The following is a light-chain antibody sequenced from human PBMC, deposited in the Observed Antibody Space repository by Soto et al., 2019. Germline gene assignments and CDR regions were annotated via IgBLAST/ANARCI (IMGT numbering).Light chain of an antibody. CDR1: PGVSSY. CDR2: GAS. CDR3: QQLNSYPRT. V-gene: IGKV1-9*01. Sequence: DIQLTQSPSFLSASVGDRVTITCRASPGVSSYLAWYQQKPGKAPKLLIYGASTLQSGVPSRFSGSGSGTEFTLTISSLQPEDFATYYCQQLNSYPRTFGQGTRVEIK. J-gene: IGKJ1*01.